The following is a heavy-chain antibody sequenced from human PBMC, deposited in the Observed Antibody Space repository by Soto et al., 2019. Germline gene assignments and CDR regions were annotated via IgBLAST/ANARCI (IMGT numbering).Heavy chain of an antibody. CDR3: ARDPLDYYYYYGMDV. J-gene: IGHJ6*02. Sequence: ASVKVSCKASGYTFTSYGISWVRQAPGQGLEWMGWISAYNGNTNYAQKLQGRVTMTTDTSTSTAYMELRSLRSDDTAVYYCARDPLDYYYYYGMDVWGQGTTVTVSS. CDR2: ISAYNGNT. V-gene: IGHV1-18*01. CDR1: GYTFTSYG.